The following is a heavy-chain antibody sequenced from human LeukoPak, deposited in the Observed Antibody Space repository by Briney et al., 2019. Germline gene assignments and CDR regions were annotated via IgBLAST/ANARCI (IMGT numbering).Heavy chain of an antibody. V-gene: IGHV6-1*01. CDR2: TYYRSKWYN. D-gene: IGHD3/OR15-3a*01. CDR1: GDSVSSNSAA. Sequence: SQTLSLTCAISGDSVSSNSAAWNWIRQSPSRGLEWLGGTYYRSKWYNEYAISVKGRITIDPDTSKNQLSLQLYSVTPEDTAVYYCARDGTWRFDYWGQGTLVTVSP. J-gene: IGHJ4*02. CDR3: ARDGTWRFDY.